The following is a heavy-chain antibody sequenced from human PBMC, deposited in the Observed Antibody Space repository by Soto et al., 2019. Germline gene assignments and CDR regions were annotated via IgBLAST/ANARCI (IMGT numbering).Heavy chain of an antibody. Sequence: SETLSLTCTVSGGSISSYYWGWIRQPPGKGLEWIGYIYYSGSTNYNPSLKSRVTISVDTSKNQFSLKLSSVTAADTAVYCCARVERDWFDPWGQGTLVTVSS. CDR3: ARVERDWFDP. V-gene: IGHV4-59*01. D-gene: IGHD1-1*01. J-gene: IGHJ5*02. CDR1: GGSISSYY. CDR2: IYYSGST.